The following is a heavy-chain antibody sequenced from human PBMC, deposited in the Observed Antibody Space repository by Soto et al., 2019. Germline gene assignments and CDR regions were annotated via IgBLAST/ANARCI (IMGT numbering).Heavy chain of an antibody. CDR1: GFTFSSYW. CDR2: IKKDGSEK. J-gene: IGHJ4*02. V-gene: IGHV3-7*01. CDR3: ASQRRDGYFGDY. D-gene: IGHD5-12*01. Sequence: GGSLRLSCAASGFTFSSYWMTWVRQAPGKGLEWVANIKKDGSEKHYVDSVKGRFTISRDNAKNSLYLQMNSLRAEDTAVYYCASQRRDGYFGDYWGQGTLVTVSS.